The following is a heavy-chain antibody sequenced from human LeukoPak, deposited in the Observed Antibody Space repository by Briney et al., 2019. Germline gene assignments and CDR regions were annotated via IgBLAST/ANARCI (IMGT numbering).Heavy chain of an antibody. CDR1: GYTFTGYY. CDR2: INPNSGGT. V-gene: IGHV1-2*02. CDR3: ARDSGDGYITVLDY. D-gene: IGHD5-24*01. Sequence: GASVKVSCKASGYTFTGYYMHWVRQAPGQGLEWMGWINPNSGGTNYAQKFQGRVTMTRDTSISTAYMELSRLRSDDTAVYYYARDSGDGYITVLDYWGQGTLVTVSS. J-gene: IGHJ4*02.